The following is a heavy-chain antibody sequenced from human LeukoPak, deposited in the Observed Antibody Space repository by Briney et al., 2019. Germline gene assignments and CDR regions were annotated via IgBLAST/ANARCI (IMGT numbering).Heavy chain of an antibody. CDR1: GYTFTSYD. Sequence: ASVKVSCKASGYTFTSYDINWVRQATGQGLEWMGWMNPNSGNTGYAQKLQGRVTMTRNTSISTAYMELSSLRSEDTAVYYCARGPSYYYGSGSPVDYWGQGTLVTVSS. CDR3: ARGPSYYYGSGSPVDY. J-gene: IGHJ4*02. V-gene: IGHV1-8*01. CDR2: MNPNSGNT. D-gene: IGHD3-10*01.